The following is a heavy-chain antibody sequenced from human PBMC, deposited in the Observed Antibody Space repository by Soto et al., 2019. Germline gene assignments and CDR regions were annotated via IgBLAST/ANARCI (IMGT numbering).Heavy chain of an antibody. D-gene: IGHD4-17*01. J-gene: IGHJ4*02. V-gene: IGHV3-33*01. CDR2: IWYDGSNK. Sequence: GGSLRLSCAASGFPFRSYGMHWVRPAPGKGLEWVAVIWYDGSNKYYADSVKGRFTISRDNSKNTLYLQMNSLRAEDTAVYYCARVHGDYGLRIDYWGQGTLVTVSS. CDR1: GFPFRSYG. CDR3: ARVHGDYGLRIDY.